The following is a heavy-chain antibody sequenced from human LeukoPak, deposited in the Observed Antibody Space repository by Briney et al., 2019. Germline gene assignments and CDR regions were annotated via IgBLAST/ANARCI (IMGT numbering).Heavy chain of an antibody. V-gene: IGHV3-7*01. CDR1: GFTFSSYW. J-gene: IGHJ6*03. CDR2: IKQDGSEK. Sequence: PGGSLRLSCAASGFTFSSYWMSWVRRAPGKGLEWVANIKQDGSEKYYVDSVKGRFTISRDNAKNSLYLQMNSLRAEDTAVYYCARDQKVVVPAAMDYYYYMDVWGKGTTVTVSS. CDR3: ARDQKVVVPAAMDYYYYMDV. D-gene: IGHD2-2*01.